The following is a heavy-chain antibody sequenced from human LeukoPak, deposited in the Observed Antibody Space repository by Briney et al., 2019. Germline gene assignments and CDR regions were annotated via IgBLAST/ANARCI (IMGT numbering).Heavy chain of an antibody. Sequence: GASVKVSCKASGGTFSSYVISWVRQAPGQGLEWMGGIIPIFGPANYAQKFQDRVTITTDESTSTAYMELSSLRSEDTAVYYCAMRFCTNGLCYERFSYSDYYIDVWGKGTTVTVSS. CDR1: GGTFSSYV. CDR3: AMRFCTNGLCYERFSYSDYYIDV. CDR2: IIPIFGPA. J-gene: IGHJ6*03. D-gene: IGHD2-8*01. V-gene: IGHV1-69*05.